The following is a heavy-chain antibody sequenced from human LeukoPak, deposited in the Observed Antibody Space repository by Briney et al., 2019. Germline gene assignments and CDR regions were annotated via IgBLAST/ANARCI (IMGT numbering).Heavy chain of an antibody. D-gene: IGHD3-9*01. J-gene: IGHJ4*02. CDR1: GFSLRTSGMC. V-gene: IGHV2-70*17. Sequence: SGPTLVNPTQTLTLTCTFSGFSLRTSGMCVSWIRQPPGKALEWLARVDWDDDEFYSISLKTRLSISKDTSKNQVVLTMTNMDPVDTATYYCARMSHDRTYHDYWGQGTLVTVSS. CDR2: VDWDDDE. CDR3: ARMSHDRTYHDY.